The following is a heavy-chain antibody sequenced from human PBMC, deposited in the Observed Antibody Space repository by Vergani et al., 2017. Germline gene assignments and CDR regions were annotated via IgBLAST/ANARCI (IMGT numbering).Heavy chain of an antibody. CDR2: IYYSGST. Sequence: QVQLQESGPGLVKPSQTLSLTCTVSGGSISSGDYYWSWIRQPPGKGLEWIGYIYYSGSTYYNPSLKSRVTISVDTSKNQFSLKLSSVTAADTAVYYCARASPEDIVVVPAAIWALDYWGQGTLVTVSS. CDR3: ARASPEDIVVVPAAIWALDY. J-gene: IGHJ4*02. CDR1: GGSISSGDYY. V-gene: IGHV4-30-4*08. D-gene: IGHD2-2*01.